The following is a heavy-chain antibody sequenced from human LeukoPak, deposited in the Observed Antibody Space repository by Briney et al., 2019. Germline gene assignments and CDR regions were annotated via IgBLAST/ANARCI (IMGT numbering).Heavy chain of an antibody. CDR1: GVSISSYGYY. CDR3: ARDFHGAWYFDL. V-gene: IGHV4-31*03. CDR2: IFSNGST. D-gene: IGHD4-17*01. Sequence: PSETLSLTCSVSGVSISSYGYYWSWIRQHPGKGPEWIGYIFSNGSTYYNPSFQSRVTISIDASKTHFSLKLTSVTAADTAVYFCARDFHGAWYFDLWGRGTLVTVSS. J-gene: IGHJ2*01.